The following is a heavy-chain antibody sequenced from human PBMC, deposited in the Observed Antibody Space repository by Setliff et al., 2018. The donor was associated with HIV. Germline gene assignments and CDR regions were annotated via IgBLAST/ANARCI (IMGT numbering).Heavy chain of an antibody. D-gene: IGHD5-12*01. CDR1: GFAFSSYS. CDR2: ISSTSNYI. J-gene: IGHJ4*02. Sequence: GSLRLSCAASGFAFSSYSMNWVRQAPGKGLEWVSYISSTSNYIVYADSVKGRFTVSRDNAKNSLYLQMNDLRADDTAVYYCASQGSDYHYLYYWGQGTLVTVSS. V-gene: IGHV3-21*05. CDR3: ASQGSDYHYLYY.